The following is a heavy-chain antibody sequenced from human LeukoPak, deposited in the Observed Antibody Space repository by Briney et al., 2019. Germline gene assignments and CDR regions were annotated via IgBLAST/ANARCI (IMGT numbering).Heavy chain of an antibody. CDR1: GYTFTSYG. D-gene: IGHD2-2*01. CDR3: ARGKEDIVVVPAATLNYYYYYMDV. V-gene: IGHV1-18*01. CDR2: ISAYNGNT. J-gene: IGHJ6*03. Sequence: ASVKVSCKASGYTFTSYGISWVRQAPGQGLEWMGWISAYNGNTNYAQKLQGRVTMTTDTSTSTAYMELRSLRSDDTAVYYCARGKEDIVVVPAATLNYYYYYMDVWGKGTTATISS.